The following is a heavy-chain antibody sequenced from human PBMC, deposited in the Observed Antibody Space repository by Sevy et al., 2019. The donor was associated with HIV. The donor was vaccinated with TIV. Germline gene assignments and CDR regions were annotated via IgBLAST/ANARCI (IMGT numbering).Heavy chain of an antibody. CDR1: GFTFSSYW. V-gene: IGHV3-7*03. CDR3: ARDHYDFWSGSSFDY. Sequence: GGSLRLSCAASGFTFSSYWMSWVRQAPGKGLEWVANIKQDGSEKYYVDSVKGGFTISRDNAKNSLYLQMNSLRAEDTAVYYCARDHYDFWSGSSFDYWGQGTLVTVSS. CDR2: IKQDGSEK. D-gene: IGHD3-3*01. J-gene: IGHJ4*02.